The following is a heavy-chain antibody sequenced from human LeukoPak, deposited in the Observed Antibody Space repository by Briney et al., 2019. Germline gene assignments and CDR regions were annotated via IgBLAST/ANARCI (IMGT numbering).Heavy chain of an antibody. Sequence: GESLKISCKGSGYSFTSYWIGWARQMPGKGLEWMGIIYPGDSDTRYSPSFQGQVTISADKSISTAYLQWSSLKASDTAMYYCARHRMVRGVINYFDYWGQGTLVTVSS. J-gene: IGHJ4*02. CDR1: GYSFTSYW. CDR3: ARHRMVRGVINYFDY. V-gene: IGHV5-51*01. CDR2: IYPGDSDT. D-gene: IGHD3-10*01.